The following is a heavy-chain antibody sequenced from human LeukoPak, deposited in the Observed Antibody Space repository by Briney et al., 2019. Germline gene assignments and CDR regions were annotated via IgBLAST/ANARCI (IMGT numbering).Heavy chain of an antibody. D-gene: IGHD6-13*01. CDR1: GIPFISYG. Sequence: GGSLSLSCGASGIPFISYGMHWVRQAPGKGLEWVASISYDGSNKYYADSVKGRFTISRDNSKNTRFLQMNSLRAEDTAVYYCAKGGEVSSWYKRLKLYFDYWGQGTLVTVSS. V-gene: IGHV3-30*18. J-gene: IGHJ4*02. CDR2: ISYDGSNK. CDR3: AKGGEVSSWYKRLKLYFDY.